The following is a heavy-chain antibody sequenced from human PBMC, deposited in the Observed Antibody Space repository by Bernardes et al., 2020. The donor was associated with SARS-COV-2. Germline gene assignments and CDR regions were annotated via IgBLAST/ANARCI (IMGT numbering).Heavy chain of an antibody. CDR3: ARNDYYDY. CDR1: GFTFSSFV. Sequence: GGSLRLSCAASGFTFSSFVMNWVRQAPGKGLECLSYISTSDSTVYYADSVKGRFTISRDNAKNSLYLQMNSLRAEDTAVYYCARNDYYDYWGQGTLVTVSS. CDR2: ISTSDSTV. V-gene: IGHV3-48*03. J-gene: IGHJ4*02.